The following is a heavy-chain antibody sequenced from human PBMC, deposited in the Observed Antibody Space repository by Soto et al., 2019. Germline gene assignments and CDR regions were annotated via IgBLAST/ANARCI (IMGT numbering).Heavy chain of an antibody. CDR1: GFTFTSSA. Sequence: GASVKVSCKASGFTFTSSAVQWVRQARGQRLEWIGWIVVGSGNTNYAQKFQGRVTITRDMSTSTAYMELSSLRSEDTAVYYCAATAARITIFGVEYYYYGMDVWGQGTTVTVSS. D-gene: IGHD3-3*01. CDR3: AATAARITIFGVEYYYYGMDV. CDR2: IVVGSGNT. J-gene: IGHJ6*02. V-gene: IGHV1-58*01.